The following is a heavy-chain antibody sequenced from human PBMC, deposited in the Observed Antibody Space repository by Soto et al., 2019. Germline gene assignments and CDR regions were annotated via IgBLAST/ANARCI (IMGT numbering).Heavy chain of an antibody. J-gene: IGHJ6*04. V-gene: IGHV4-34*01. CDR2: ITHSGGT. CDR1: GGSFSGYF. CDR3: AGDRRFYHFWGVYKNGGPAGLDV. D-gene: IGHD3-3*02. Sequence: SETLSLTCAVSGGSFSGYFWTWIRQAPGKGLEWIGEITHSGGTNYNSSLKSRVMISVDTSKKQFSLILSSVTAADTAVYYCAGDRRFYHFWGVYKNGGPAGLDVGGKGPTVTVSS.